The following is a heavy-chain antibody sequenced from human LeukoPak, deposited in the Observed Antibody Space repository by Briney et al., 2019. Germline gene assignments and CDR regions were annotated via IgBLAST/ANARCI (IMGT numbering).Heavy chain of an antibody. J-gene: IGHJ5*02. CDR1: GYTFTSYD. CDR3: ARSKTGSLGNWFDL. CDR2: MNPNSGYT. V-gene: IGHV1-8*01. D-gene: IGHD1-1*01. Sequence: GASVKVSCKASGYTFTSYDINWVRQATGQGLEWMGWMNPNSGYTGYAQKFQARVTMARNTSINTAYKELSSLRSEDTAVYYCARSKTGSLGNWFDLWGQGTLVTVSS.